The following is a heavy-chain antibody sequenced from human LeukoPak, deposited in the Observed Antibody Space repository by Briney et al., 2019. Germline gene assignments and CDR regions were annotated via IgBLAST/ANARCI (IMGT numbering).Heavy chain of an antibody. D-gene: IGHD2-2*01. CDR3: ASGRYCSSTSCPPFDY. V-gene: IGHV3-30-3*01. CDR1: GFTFSSYA. CDR2: ISYDGSNK. Sequence: GGSLRLSCAASGFTFSSYAMHWVRQAPGKGLEWVAVISYDGSNKYYADSVKGRFTISRDNSKNTLYLQMNSLRAEDTAVYYCASGRYCSSTSCPPFDYWGQGTLVTVSS. J-gene: IGHJ4*02.